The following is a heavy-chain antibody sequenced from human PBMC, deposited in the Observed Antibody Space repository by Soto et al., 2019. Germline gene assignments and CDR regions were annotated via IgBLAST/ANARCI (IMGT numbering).Heavy chain of an antibody. CDR1: GFTFTNYG. Sequence: PVESLTFAGAACGFTFTNYGIHWIRQAPGKGLEWVAFISYDGTNKYYADSVKGRFTISTDISRNTLYLQMNSLRDEDTAVYYCARAGFAMATSDSWGQGT. D-gene: IGHD5-18*01. J-gene: IGHJ4*02. CDR2: ISYDGTNK. V-gene: IGHV3-30*03. CDR3: ARAGFAMATSDS.